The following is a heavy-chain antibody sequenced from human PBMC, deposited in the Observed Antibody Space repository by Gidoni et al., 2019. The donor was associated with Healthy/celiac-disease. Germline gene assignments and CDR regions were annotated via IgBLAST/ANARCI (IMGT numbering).Heavy chain of an antibody. J-gene: IGHJ5*02. CDR3: TRLLPVVADPGDWFDP. Sequence: EVQLVESGGGLVQPGGSLKLSCAASGLTFSGSATHWVRQASGKGLEGVGRIRSKANSYATAYAASVKGRFTISRYDSKTTAYLQMNSLKTADTAVYYCTRLLPVVADPGDWFDPWGQGTLVTVSS. V-gene: IGHV3-73*02. D-gene: IGHD2-15*01. CDR1: GLTFSGSA. CDR2: IRSKANSYAT.